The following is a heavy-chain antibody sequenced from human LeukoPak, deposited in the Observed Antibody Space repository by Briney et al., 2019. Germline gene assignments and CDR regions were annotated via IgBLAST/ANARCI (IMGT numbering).Heavy chain of an antibody. CDR1: GYTFTSYG. D-gene: IGHD6-19*01. V-gene: IGHV1-18*01. CDR2: ISAYNGNT. Sequence: ASVKVSCKASGYTFTSYGISWVRQAPGQGLEWMGWISAYNGNTNYAQKLQGRVTMTTDTSTSTAYMELRSLRSDDTAVYYCAREGQWLVEEDYYYYGMDVWGQGTTVTVSS. J-gene: IGHJ6*02. CDR3: AREGQWLVEEDYYYYGMDV.